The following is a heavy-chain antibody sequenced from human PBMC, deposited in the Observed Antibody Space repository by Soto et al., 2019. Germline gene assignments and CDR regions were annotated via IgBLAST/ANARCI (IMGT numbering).Heavy chain of an antibody. V-gene: IGHV4-59*01. D-gene: IGHD3-3*02. CDR3: ARDRSTYGGGGTGEVKENWFDP. Sequence: QVQLQESGPGLVKASETLSLTCSVSGGSISHYYWSWIRQSPGKGLEWIGYAYYSGSTDYNPSLKSRVPMAVDTSKNQVSLKLNSVTTADTAVYYCARDRSTYGGGGTGEVKENWFDPWGPGTLVTVSS. CDR2: AYYSGST. CDR1: GGSISHYY. J-gene: IGHJ5*02.